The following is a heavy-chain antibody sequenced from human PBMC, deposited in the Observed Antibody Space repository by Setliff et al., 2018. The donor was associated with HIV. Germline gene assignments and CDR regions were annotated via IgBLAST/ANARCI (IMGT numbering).Heavy chain of an antibody. J-gene: IGHJ4*02. CDR1: GFTFSSYA. D-gene: IGHD5-12*01. V-gene: IGHV3-23*01. Sequence: PWGSLRLSCAASGFTFSSYAMSWVRQAPGKGLEWVSAISGSGGSTYYADSVKGRFTISRDNSKNTLYLQMNSLRAEDTAVYYCAKDLKGYSGYEGFYWGQGTLVTVSS. CDR2: ISGSGGST. CDR3: AKDLKGYSGYEGFY.